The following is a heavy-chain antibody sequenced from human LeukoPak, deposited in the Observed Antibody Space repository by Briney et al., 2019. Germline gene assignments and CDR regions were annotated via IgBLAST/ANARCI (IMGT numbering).Heavy chain of an antibody. J-gene: IGHJ4*02. CDR1: GFTFSSHG. Sequence: GGSLRLSCAASGFTFSSHGMHWVCQAPGKGLEWVATIRYDGSKKWYAESVRGRFTISRDDSKNTLFLQMNNLRVEDTAVYYCAREDSSGWYTAYWGQGTLVTVSS. D-gene: IGHD6-19*01. CDR3: AREDSSGWYTAY. V-gene: IGHV3-33*01. CDR2: IRYDGSKK.